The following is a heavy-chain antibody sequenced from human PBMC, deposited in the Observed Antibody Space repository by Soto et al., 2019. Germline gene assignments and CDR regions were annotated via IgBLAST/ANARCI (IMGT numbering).Heavy chain of an antibody. CDR1: GFTFISYS. CDR2: ISSSSSNI. V-gene: IGHV3-48*02. Sequence: GGSLRLSCGSYGFTFISYSINYGLQAPGKGIEWFSYISSSSSNIYYADSVKGRFTISRDNAKNSLYLQMNSLRDEDRAVYYCAREYSSWNHHFDYWGQGTLVTVSS. D-gene: IGHD6-6*01. CDR3: AREYSSWNHHFDY. J-gene: IGHJ4*02.